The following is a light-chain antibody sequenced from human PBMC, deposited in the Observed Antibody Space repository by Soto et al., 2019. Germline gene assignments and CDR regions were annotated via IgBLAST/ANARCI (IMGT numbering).Light chain of an antibody. V-gene: IGLV2-8*01. CDR2: EVS. CDR3: ISYGRSNARV. CDR1: SSDVGGYNY. Sequence: QSVLTQPPSASGSPGQSVTISCTGTSSDVGGYNYVSWYQQHPGKAPKLMIYEVSKRPSGVPDRFSGSKSGNTASLTVSGLQAEDEADYYCISYGRSNARVFGGGTKVTVL. J-gene: IGLJ2*01.